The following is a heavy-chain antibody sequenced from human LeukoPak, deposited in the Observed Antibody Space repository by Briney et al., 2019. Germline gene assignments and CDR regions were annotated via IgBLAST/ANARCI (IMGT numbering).Heavy chain of an antibody. J-gene: IGHJ3*02. Sequence: ASVKVSCKASGYTFTSYGISWVRQAPGQGLEWMGWISAYNCNTNYAQKLQGRVTMTTDTSTSTAYMELRSLRSDDTAVYYCAAVAGLGNAFDIWGQGTMVTVSS. CDR1: GYTFTSYG. CDR3: AAVAGLGNAFDI. CDR2: ISAYNCNT. D-gene: IGHD6-19*01. V-gene: IGHV1-18*01.